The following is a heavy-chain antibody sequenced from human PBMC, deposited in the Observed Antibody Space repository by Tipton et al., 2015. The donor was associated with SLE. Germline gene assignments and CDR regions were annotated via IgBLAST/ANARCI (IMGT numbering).Heavy chain of an antibody. D-gene: IGHD3-10*01. J-gene: IGHJ4*02. CDR2: VSYDGSHK. Sequence: SLRLSCAASGFTFSSYAMHWVRQAPGKGLEWVSVVSYDGSHKYYADSVKGRFTISIDTSNNQFSLRLTSVTAADTAVYFCARVGDYYNSGSRVFDHWGQGTLVTVSS. CDR1: GFTFSSYA. V-gene: IGHV3-30*04. CDR3: ARVGDYYNSGSRVFDH.